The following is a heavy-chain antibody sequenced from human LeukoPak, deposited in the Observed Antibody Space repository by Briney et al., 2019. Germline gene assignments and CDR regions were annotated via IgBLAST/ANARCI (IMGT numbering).Heavy chain of an antibody. CDR3: ARSLRYFDWLFTTETTDKFDP. V-gene: IGHV1-18*01. CDR2: ISAYNGNT. Sequence: ASVKVSFKASGYTFTSYGISWVRQAPGQGLEWMGWISAYNGNTNYAQKLQGRVTMTTDTSTSTAYMELRSLRSDDTAVYYCARSLRYFDWLFTTETTDKFDPWGQGTLVTVSS. J-gene: IGHJ5*02. CDR1: GYTFTSYG. D-gene: IGHD3-9*01.